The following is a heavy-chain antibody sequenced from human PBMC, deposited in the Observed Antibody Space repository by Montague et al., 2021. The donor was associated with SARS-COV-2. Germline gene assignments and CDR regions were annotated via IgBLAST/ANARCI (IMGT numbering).Heavy chain of an antibody. Sequence: SLKLSCAASGSTFGDYGMSWVRQAPGRGLEWVSGITWHSVRTGYADSVRGRFTISRDNAKNSLYLQMNILRVEDAALYYCVRGYYGGPFDYWGQGTLVTVSS. D-gene: IGHD1-26*01. J-gene: IGHJ4*02. CDR1: GSTFGDYG. V-gene: IGHV3-20*04. CDR3: VRGYYGGPFDY. CDR2: ITWHSVRT.